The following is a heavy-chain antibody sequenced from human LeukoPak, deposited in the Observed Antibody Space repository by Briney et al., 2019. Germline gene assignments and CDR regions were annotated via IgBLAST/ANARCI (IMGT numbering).Heavy chain of an antibody. D-gene: IGHD3-22*01. J-gene: IGHJ4*02. V-gene: IGHV3-15*01. CDR1: GLTFSNAW. CDR2: IKSKTDGGTT. CDR3: TTSLYYYDSSGYAY. Sequence: MTGGSLRLSCAASGLTFSNAWMSGVRQAPGKGLEWVGRIKSKTDGGTTDYAAPVKGRFTISRDDSENTLYLQMNSLKTEDTAVYYCTTSLYYYDSSGYAYWGQGTLVTVSS.